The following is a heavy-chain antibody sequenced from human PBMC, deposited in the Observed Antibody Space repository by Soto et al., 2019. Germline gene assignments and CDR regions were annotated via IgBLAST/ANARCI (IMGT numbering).Heavy chain of an antibody. V-gene: IGHV3-23*01. CDR2: ISGSGGST. CDR1: RFTFSDYA. D-gene: IGHD3-22*01. CDR3: AKDPQTYYSDSTGYSYAPLYAY. J-gene: IGHJ4*02. Sequence: GGSLRLSCAASRFTFSDYAMSWVRQAPGKGLEWVSTISGSGGSTYYADSVKGRFTISRDNSKNTLYLQMNSLRAEDTALYHCAKDPQTYYSDSTGYSYAPLYAYWGRGTLVTVSS.